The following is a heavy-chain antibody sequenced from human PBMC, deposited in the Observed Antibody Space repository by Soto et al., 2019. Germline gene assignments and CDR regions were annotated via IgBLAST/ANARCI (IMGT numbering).Heavy chain of an antibody. V-gene: IGHV3-11*01. J-gene: IGHJ4*02. CDR3: ARETTACFDY. CDR2: ISSSGSTI. D-gene: IGHD4-17*01. CDR1: GFTSSDYY. Sequence: PGGSLRLSCAASGFTSSDYYMTWIRQAPGKGPEWVSHISSSGSTIYYADSVKGRFTISRDNAKNSLYLQMNSLRAEDTALYYCARETTACFDYWGQGTLVTVSS.